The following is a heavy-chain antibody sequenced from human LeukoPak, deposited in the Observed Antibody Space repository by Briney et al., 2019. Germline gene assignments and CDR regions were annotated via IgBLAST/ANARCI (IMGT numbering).Heavy chain of an antibody. D-gene: IGHD3-3*01. V-gene: IGHV4-4*09. CDR2: IYTSGST. CDR3: ARLLTYYDFWSGYFDAFDI. CDR1: GGSISSYY. Sequence: SETLSLTCTVSGGSISSYYWSWIRQPPGKGLEWIGYIYTSGSTNYNPSLKSRVTISVDTSKNQFSLKLSSVTAADTAVYYCARLLTYYDFWSGYFDAFDIWGQGTMVTVSS. J-gene: IGHJ3*02.